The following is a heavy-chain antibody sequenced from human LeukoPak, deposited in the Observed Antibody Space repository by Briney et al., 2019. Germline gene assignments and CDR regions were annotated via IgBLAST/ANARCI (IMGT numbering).Heavy chain of an antibody. V-gene: IGHV4-34*01. J-gene: IGHJ4*02. CDR1: GGSFSGYY. Sequence: SETLSLTCAVYGGSFSGYYWSWIRQPPGKGLEWIGEINHSGGTNYNPSLKSRVTISVDTSKNQFSLKLSSATAADTAVYYCARGTVVTPGLNYFDYWGQGTLVTVSS. CDR2: INHSGGT. D-gene: IGHD4-23*01. CDR3: ARGTVVTPGLNYFDY.